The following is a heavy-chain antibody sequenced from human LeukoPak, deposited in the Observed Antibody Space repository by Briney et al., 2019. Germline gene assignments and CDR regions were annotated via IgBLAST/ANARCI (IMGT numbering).Heavy chain of an antibody. D-gene: IGHD4-17*01. CDR2: ISYDGSNK. CDR1: GFTFSSYG. Sequence: GRSLRLSCAASGFTFSSYGMHWVRQAPAKRLEWVAIISYDGSNKYYADSVKGRFTTSRDNSKNTLYLQMNSLRAEDTAVYYCAKSTTVTQRGYFDYWGQGTLVTVSS. V-gene: IGHV3-30*18. J-gene: IGHJ4*02. CDR3: AKSTTVTQRGYFDY.